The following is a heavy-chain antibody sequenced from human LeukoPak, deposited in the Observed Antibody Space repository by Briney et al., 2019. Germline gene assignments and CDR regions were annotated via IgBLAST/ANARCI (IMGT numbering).Heavy chain of an antibody. CDR2: IYYSGST. CDR3: ARVRTGEEL. J-gene: IGHJ4*02. D-gene: IGHD3/OR15-3a*01. Sequence: SETLCLTCTVSGGSISSYYWSWIRQPPGKGLEWIGYIYYSGSTNYNPSLKSRVTISVDTSKNQFSLKLSSVTAADTAVYYCARVRTGEELWGQGTLVTVSS. CDR1: GGSISSYY. V-gene: IGHV4-59*01.